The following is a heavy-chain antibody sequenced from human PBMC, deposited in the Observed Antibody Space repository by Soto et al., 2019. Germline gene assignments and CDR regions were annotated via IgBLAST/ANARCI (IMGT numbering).Heavy chain of an antibody. V-gene: IGHV1-3*05. Sequence: QVQLVQSGAEEKKPGASVKVSCKASGYTFTSYAMHWVRQAPGQRLEWMGWINAGNGNTKYSQKFQGRVTITRDTXXXXXXXXXXXXXSXXXXXXXXARSPGGPMTPGDYWGQGTLVTVSS. CDR1: GYTFTSYA. J-gene: IGHJ4*02. D-gene: IGHD3-10*01. CDR2: INAGNGNT. CDR3: ARSPGGPMTPGDY.